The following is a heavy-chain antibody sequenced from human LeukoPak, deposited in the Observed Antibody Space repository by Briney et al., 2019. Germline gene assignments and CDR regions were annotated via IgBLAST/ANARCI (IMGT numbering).Heavy chain of an antibody. CDR2: INHSGST. D-gene: IGHD1-14*01. CDR3: ARLYRANRPFDY. V-gene: IGHV4-34*01. J-gene: IGHJ4*02. CDR1: GGSFSGYY. Sequence: SETLSLTCAVYGGSFSGYYWSWIRQPPGKGLEWIGEINHSGSTNYNPSLKSRVTISVDTSKNQFSLKLSSVTAADTAVYYCARLYRANRPFDYWGQGTLVTVSS.